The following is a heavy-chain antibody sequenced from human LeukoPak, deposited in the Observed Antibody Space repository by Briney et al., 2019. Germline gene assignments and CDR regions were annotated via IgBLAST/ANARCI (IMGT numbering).Heavy chain of an antibody. V-gene: IGHV4-38-2*01. CDR3: ARGGSGSYYDYYFDY. CDR1: GYSISSGYY. J-gene: IGHJ4*02. D-gene: IGHD3-10*01. CDR2: IYHSGSI. Sequence: SETLSLTCAVSGYSISSGYYWGWIRQPPGKGLEWIGSIYHSGSIYYNPSLKSRVTISVDTSKNQFSLKLSSVTASDTAVYYCARGGSGSYYDYYFDYWGQGTLVTVSS.